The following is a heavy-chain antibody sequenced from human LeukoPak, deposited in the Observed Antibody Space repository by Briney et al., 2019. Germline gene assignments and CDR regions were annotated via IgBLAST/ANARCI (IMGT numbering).Heavy chain of an antibody. J-gene: IGHJ4*02. Sequence: NPSQTLSLTCTVSGDSISSGSYYWSWIRQPAGKGLEWIGRIYGSGRTNYNLSLKSRVTISVDTSKNQFSLRLSSVTAADTAVYYCARDWELRFHQGGLDYWGQGTLVTVSS. CDR2: IYGSGRT. V-gene: IGHV4-61*02. CDR1: GDSISSGSYY. D-gene: IGHD3-3*01. CDR3: ARDWELRFHQGGLDY.